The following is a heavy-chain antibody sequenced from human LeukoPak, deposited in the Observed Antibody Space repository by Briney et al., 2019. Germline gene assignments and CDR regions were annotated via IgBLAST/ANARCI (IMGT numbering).Heavy chain of an antibody. CDR3: ARDQWLDY. CDR2: IGTSGNTI. D-gene: IGHD6-19*01. V-gene: IGHV3-48*01. Sequence: GGALRLSCAASGFTFSGYIMNWVRQAPGKGLEWVSFIGTSGNTIYYADSVKGRFTLSRDNAKNSLYLQMNSLRAEDTAVYYCARDQWLDYWGQGTLVTVSS. J-gene: IGHJ4*02. CDR1: GFTFSGYI.